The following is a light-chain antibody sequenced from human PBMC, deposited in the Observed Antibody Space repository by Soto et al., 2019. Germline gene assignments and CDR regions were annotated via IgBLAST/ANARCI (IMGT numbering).Light chain of an antibody. CDR1: SSDVGGYNY. Sequence: QSVLTQPPSASGSPGQSVTISCTGTSSDVGGYNYVSWCQQHPGKAPKLMIYEVSKRPSGVPDRFSDSKSGNAASLTVSGLQAEDEADYYCSSYAGSSVVFGGGTKLTVL. J-gene: IGLJ2*01. CDR2: EVS. V-gene: IGLV2-8*01. CDR3: SSYAGSSVV.